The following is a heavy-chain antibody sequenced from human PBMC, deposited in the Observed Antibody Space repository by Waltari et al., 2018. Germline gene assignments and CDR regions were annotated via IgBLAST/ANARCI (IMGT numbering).Heavy chain of an antibody. CDR3: ARGRGSSSPFDY. Sequence: QVQLPQWGAGLLKPSETLSLTCAVYGGSFSGYYWSWIRQPPGKGLEWIGEINHSGSTNYNPSLKSRVTISVDTSKNQFSLKLSSVTAADTAVYYCARGRGSSSPFDYWGQGTLVTVSS. CDR1: GGSFSGYY. J-gene: IGHJ4*02. D-gene: IGHD6-6*01. CDR2: INHSGST. V-gene: IGHV4-34*01.